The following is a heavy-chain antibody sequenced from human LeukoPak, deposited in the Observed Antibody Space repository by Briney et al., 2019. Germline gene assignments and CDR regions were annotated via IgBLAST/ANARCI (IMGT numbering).Heavy chain of an antibody. D-gene: IGHD3-22*01. V-gene: IGHV4-59*08. J-gene: IGHJ3*02. CDR3: ARHLYYYDSSSVDI. CDR2: IYYSGST. CDR1: GGSISSYY. Sequence: PSETLSLTCSVYGGSISSYYWSWIRQPPGKGLVWIGYIYYSGSTIYNPSLESRVTISIDTPKNEFSLKLSSVTAADTAVYYCARHLYYYDSSSVDIWGQGKRVTVPS.